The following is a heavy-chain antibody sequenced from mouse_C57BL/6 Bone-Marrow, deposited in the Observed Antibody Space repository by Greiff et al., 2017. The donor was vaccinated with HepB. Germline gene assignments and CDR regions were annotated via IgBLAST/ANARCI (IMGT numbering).Heavy chain of an antibody. Sequence: DVKLVESEGGLVQPGSSMKLSCTASGFTFSDYYMAWVRQVPEKGLEWVANINYDGSSTYYLDSLKSRFIISRDNAKNILYLQMSSLKSEDTATYYCARALTGAYYFDYWGQGTTLTVSS. D-gene: IGHD4-1*01. CDR2: INYDGSST. CDR3: ARALTGAYYFDY. CDR1: GFTFSDYY. J-gene: IGHJ2*01. V-gene: IGHV5-16*01.